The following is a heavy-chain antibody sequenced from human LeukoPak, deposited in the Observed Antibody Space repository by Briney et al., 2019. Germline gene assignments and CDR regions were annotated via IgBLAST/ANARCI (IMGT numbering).Heavy chain of an antibody. D-gene: IGHD3-16*01. CDR1: GFSFDDNA. Sequence: RGSLRLSCAASGFSFDDNAMYWVRQAPGKGLEWVPLISGDGATTYYADSVKGRFNISRDISKSSLCLQMNSLRSEDSALYYCAKDNQIGGFQHWGQGTLVSVLS. J-gene: IGHJ1*01. CDR3: AKDNQIGGFQH. V-gene: IGHV3-43*02. CDR2: ISGDGATT.